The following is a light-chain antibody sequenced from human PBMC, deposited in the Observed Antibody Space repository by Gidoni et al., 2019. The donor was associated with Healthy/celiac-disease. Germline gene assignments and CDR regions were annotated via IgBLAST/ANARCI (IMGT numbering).Light chain of an antibody. CDR2: AAS. V-gene: IGKV1-39*01. CDR3: QQSYSTPRT. Sequence: DIQMTQSPSSLSASVGDRVTITCRASQNISSYLNWYQQKPGKAPKLLIYAASSLQSGVPSRFSGSGSGTDFTLTISSLQPEDFATYYCQQSYSTPRTFGQXTKVEIK. J-gene: IGKJ1*01. CDR1: QNISSY.